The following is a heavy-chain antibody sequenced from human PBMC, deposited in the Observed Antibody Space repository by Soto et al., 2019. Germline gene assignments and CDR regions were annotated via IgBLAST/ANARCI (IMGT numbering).Heavy chain of an antibody. CDR1: GFTFSGSA. Sequence: GGSLRLSCAASGFTFSGSAIHWVRQASGKGLEWVGRIRSRANTYATAYAASVKGRFTISRDDSKNTAYLQMNSLKTEDTAVYYRTRLLEVVVLPAAIEGLFDSWGQGTLVTAPQ. V-gene: IGHV3-73*01. CDR3: TRLLEVVVLPAAIEGLFDS. CDR2: IRSRANTYAT. J-gene: IGHJ4*02. D-gene: IGHD2-2*01.